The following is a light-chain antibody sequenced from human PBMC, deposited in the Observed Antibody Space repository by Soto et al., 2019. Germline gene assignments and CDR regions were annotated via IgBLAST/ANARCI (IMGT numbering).Light chain of an antibody. CDR2: DAN. Sequence: QSVLTQPRSVSGSPGQSVTISCTGTSSDVGGYNYVSWYQQHPGKAPKLMIYDANKRPSGVPDRFSGSKSDNTASLTISGLQAEDEADYYCCSYAGSYTLVFGGGTKVTVL. CDR1: SSDVGGYNY. J-gene: IGLJ2*01. V-gene: IGLV2-11*01. CDR3: CSYAGSYTLV.